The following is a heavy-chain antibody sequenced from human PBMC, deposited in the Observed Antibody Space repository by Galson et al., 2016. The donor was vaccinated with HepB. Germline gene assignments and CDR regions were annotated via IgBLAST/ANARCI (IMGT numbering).Heavy chain of an antibody. CDR3: AKSRADGDYDYFDIDV. V-gene: IGHV3-30*18. Sequence: SLRLSCAVSGFVFGIYGMQWVRQAPGKGLERVTLISDDGKTEQYADSVKGRFTVSRDNSKNKLYLQMNSLSPDDTAVYYCAKSRADGDYDYFDIDVWGKGTTVIVSS. CDR1: GFVFGIYG. D-gene: IGHD2-21*01. CDR2: ISDDGKTE. J-gene: IGHJ6*04.